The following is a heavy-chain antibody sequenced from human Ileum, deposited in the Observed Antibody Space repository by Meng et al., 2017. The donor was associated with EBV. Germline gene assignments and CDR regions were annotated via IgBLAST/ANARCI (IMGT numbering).Heavy chain of an antibody. CDR1: GGSFSGYY. CDR2: INHRGGA. V-gene: IGHV4-34*01. Sequence: QVQLQQWGQGLLKPSEPLSLPCAVYGGSFSGYYWSWIRQPPGKGLEWIGEINHRGGAFYNPSLKSRVTMSIDTSKNQFSLKLNSVTAADTAVYYCASHPGGNSQYYSSGDDYWGQGALVTVSS. CDR3: ASHPGGNSQYYSSGDDY. D-gene: IGHD3-22*01. J-gene: IGHJ4*02.